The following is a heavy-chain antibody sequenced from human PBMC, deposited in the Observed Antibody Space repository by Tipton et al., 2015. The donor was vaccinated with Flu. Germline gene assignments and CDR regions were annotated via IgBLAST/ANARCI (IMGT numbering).Heavy chain of an antibody. CDR1: GGSISSSSYY. J-gene: IGHJ6*03. Sequence: TLSLTCTVSGGSISSSSYYWGWIRQPPGKGLEWIGYIYYSGSTNYNPSLKSRVTISVDTSKNQFSLKLSSVTAADTAVYYCARGDSSSWYPNYYYYYMDVWGKGTTVTVSS. CDR3: ARGDSSSWYPNYYYYYMDV. V-gene: IGHV4-61*05. D-gene: IGHD6-13*01. CDR2: IYYSGST.